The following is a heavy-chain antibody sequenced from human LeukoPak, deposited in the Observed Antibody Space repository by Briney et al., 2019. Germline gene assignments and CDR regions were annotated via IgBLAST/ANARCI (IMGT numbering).Heavy chain of an antibody. CDR1: GGSISSSSYY. V-gene: IGHV4-39*07. J-gene: IGHJ4*02. CDR3: ARGAGGYSYGYPDY. CDR2: IYHSGST. Sequence: SETLSLTCTVSGGSISSSSYYWGWIRQPPGKGLEWIGSIYHSGSTYYNPSLKSRVTISVDTSKNQFSLKLSSVTAADTAVYYCARGAGGYSYGYPDYWGQGTLVTVSS. D-gene: IGHD5-18*01.